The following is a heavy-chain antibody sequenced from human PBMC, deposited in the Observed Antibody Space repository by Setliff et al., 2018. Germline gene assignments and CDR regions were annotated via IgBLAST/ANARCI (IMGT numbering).Heavy chain of an antibody. CDR3: ARHRRPDYGDFISWYFDL. V-gene: IGHV4-38-2*01. Sequence: PSETLSLTCDVSNYSISSGYYWGWVRQPPGKGLEWIATIYYGGGTYYNPSLKSRVTISLDMSKNQFSLRPNSVTAADTAVYFCARHRRPDYGDFISWYFDLWGRGTLVTVSS. J-gene: IGHJ2*01. CDR1: NYSISSGYY. CDR2: IYYGGGT. D-gene: IGHD4-17*01.